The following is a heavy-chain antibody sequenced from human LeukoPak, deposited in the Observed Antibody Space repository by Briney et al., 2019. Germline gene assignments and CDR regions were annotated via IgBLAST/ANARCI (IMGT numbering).Heavy chain of an antibody. J-gene: IGHJ4*02. D-gene: IGHD3-22*01. CDR1: GDSISGYY. V-gene: IGHV4-4*07. Sequence: SETLSLTCTVSGDSISGYYWTWIRQPAGKGLQWIGRIYTSGSTNYNPSLKSRLIMSVDTSKNQFSLKLSSVTAADTAVYYCARLLYYDSTGYNYFDYWGQGTLVTVSS. CDR2: IYTSGST. CDR3: ARLLYYDSTGYNYFDY.